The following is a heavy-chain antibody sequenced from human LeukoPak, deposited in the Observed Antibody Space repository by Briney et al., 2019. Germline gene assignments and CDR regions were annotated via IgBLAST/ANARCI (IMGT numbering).Heavy chain of an antibody. D-gene: IGHD3-16*02. CDR3: AGAYDYVWGSYRPYYFDY. J-gene: IGHJ4*02. CDR2: ISSSSSTI. V-gene: IGHV3-48*01. CDR1: GFTFSSYS. Sequence: GGSLRLSCAASGFTFSSYSMNWVRQAPGRGLEWVSYISSSSSTIYYADSVKGRFTISRDNAKNSLYLQMNSLRAEDTAVYYCAGAYDYVWGSYRPYYFDYWGQGTLVTVSS.